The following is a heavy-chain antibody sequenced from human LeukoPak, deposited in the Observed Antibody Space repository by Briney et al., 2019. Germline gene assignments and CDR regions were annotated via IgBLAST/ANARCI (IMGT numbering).Heavy chain of an antibody. CDR3: ARGLTTVTMSYYYGMDV. Sequence: ASVKVSCKASGYTFTGYDMHWVRQAPGQGLEWMGWINPNSGGTNYAQKFQGRVTMTRDTSISTAYMELSRLRSDDTAVYYCARGLTTVTMSYYYGMDVWGQGTTVTVSS. CDR2: INPNSGGT. D-gene: IGHD4-17*01. V-gene: IGHV1-2*02. J-gene: IGHJ6*02. CDR1: GYTFTGYD.